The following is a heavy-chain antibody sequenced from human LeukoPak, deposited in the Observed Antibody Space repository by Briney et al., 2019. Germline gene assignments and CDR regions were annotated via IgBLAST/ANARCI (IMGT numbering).Heavy chain of an antibody. V-gene: IGHV3-74*01. J-gene: IGHJ6*02. CDR1: GFTFSSYW. Sequence: GGSLRLSCAASGFTFSSYWMHWVRQAPGKGLVWVSRISPDGSTTGHADSVKGRFTISRDNAKNTLYLQMNSLRAEDTAVYYCARGIAAAGYYYYGMDVWGQGTTVTVSS. D-gene: IGHD6-13*01. CDR3: ARGIAAAGYYYYGMDV. CDR2: ISPDGSTT.